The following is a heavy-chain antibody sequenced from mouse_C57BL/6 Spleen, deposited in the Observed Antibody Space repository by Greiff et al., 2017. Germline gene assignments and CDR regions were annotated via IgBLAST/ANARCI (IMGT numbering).Heavy chain of an antibody. CDR2: IYPGSGST. V-gene: IGHV1-55*01. J-gene: IGHJ4*01. D-gene: IGHD2-9*01. CDR1: GYTFTSYW. Sequence: QVQLQQPGAELVKPGASVKMSCKASGYTFTSYWITWVKQRPGQGLEWIGDIYPGSGSTNYNEKFKSKATLTVATSSSTAYMQLSSLTSEDSAVYYCARPYYGYYYAMDYWGQGTSVTVSS. CDR3: ARPYYGYYYAMDY.